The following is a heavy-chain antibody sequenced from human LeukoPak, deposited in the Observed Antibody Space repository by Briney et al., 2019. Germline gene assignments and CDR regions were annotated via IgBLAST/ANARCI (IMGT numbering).Heavy chain of an antibody. CDR3: ARDPQWQGYCNGDSCYLPTNWFDP. J-gene: IGHJ5*02. CDR2: ISYDGSNE. D-gene: IGHD2-15*01. Sequence: PGGSLRLSCAASGFTFSSYGMHWVRQAPGKGLEWVALISYDGSNEYYADSVKGRFTISRDNSKNTLFLQMNSLGAEDTAVYYCARDPQWQGYCNGDSCYLPTNWFDPWGQGTLVTVSS. V-gene: IGHV3-30*03. CDR1: GFTFSSYG.